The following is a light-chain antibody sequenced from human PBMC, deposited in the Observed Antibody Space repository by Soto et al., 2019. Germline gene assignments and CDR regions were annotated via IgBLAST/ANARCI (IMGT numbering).Light chain of an antibody. V-gene: IGKV3-20*01. J-gene: IGKJ1*01. CDR2: GAS. CDR1: QSVTSSY. CDR3: QQYGTSPRT. Sequence: VLTQSPGTLSLSPGERATLSCRASQSVTSSYLAWYQQKPGQAPRLLIYGASSRATGIPDRFSGSGSGTDFTLTISRLEPEDVAVYYCQQYGTSPRTFGRGTKVEIK.